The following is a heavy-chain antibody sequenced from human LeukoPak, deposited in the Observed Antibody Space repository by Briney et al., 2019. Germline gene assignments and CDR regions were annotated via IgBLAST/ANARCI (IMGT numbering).Heavy chain of an antibody. CDR2: MNPNSGNT. CDR3: ARDRRGKAAGILNWFDP. V-gene: IGHV1-8*01. J-gene: IGHJ5*02. Sequence: GAPVKVSCKASGYTFTSYDINWVRQATGQGLEWMGWMNPNSGNTGYAQKFQGRVTVTRNTSISTAYMELSSLRSEDTAVYYCARDRRGKAAGILNWFDPWGQGTLVTVSS. D-gene: IGHD6-13*01. CDR1: GYTFTSYD.